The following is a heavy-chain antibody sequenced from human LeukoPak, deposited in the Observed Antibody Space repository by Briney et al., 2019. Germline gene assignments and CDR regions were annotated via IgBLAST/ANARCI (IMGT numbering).Heavy chain of an antibody. D-gene: IGHD4-17*01. J-gene: IGHJ4*02. CDR1: GGSFSGYY. Sequence: PSETLSLTCAVYGGSFSGYYWSWIRQPPGKGLEWIGEISHSGSTNYNPSLKSRVTISVDTSKNQFSLKLSSVTAADTAVYYCARDPESTTVTRVPLVDYWGQGTLVTVSS. CDR3: ARDPESTTVTRVPLVDY. V-gene: IGHV4-34*01. CDR2: ISHSGST.